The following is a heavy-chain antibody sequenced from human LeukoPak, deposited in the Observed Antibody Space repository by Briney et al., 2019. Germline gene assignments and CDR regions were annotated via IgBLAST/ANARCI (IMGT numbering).Heavy chain of an antibody. CDR1: GGSTSSYY. Sequence: PSETLSLTCTVSGGSTSSYYWSWIRQPPGKGLEWIGYIYYTGSTDFNPSLTSRVAISVDTSKNQFSLKLSSVTAADSAVYYCARENKYAFDIWGQGTMVTVSS. J-gene: IGHJ3*02. V-gene: IGHV4-59*01. D-gene: IGHD2-2*01. CDR3: ARENKYAFDI. CDR2: IYYTGST.